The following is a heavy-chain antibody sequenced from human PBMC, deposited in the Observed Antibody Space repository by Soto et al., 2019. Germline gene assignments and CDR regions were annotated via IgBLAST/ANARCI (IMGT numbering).Heavy chain of an antibody. Sequence: QVQLVESGGGVVQPGRSLRLSCAASGFTFSSYGMHWVRQAPGKGLEWVAVIWYDGSNKYYADSVKGRFTISRDNSKNTLYLQMNSLIAEDTAVYYCARVSGSGSYQYENYFDYWGQGTLVTVSS. V-gene: IGHV3-33*01. CDR3: ARVSGSGSYQYENYFDY. D-gene: IGHD3-10*01. J-gene: IGHJ4*02. CDR2: IWYDGSNK. CDR1: GFTFSSYG.